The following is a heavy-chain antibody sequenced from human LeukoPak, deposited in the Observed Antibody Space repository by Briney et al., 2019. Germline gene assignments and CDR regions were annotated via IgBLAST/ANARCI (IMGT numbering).Heavy chain of an antibody. CDR2: INPNSGGT. V-gene: IGHV1-2*02. CDR1: GYTFTGYY. CDR3: ARARTSCYKLYAFDI. Sequence: GASVKVSCKASGYTFTGYYMHWVRRAPGQGLEWMGWINPNSGGTNYAQKFQGRVTMTRDTSISTAYMELSRLRSDDTAVYYCARARTSCYKLYAFDIWGQGTMVTVSS. D-gene: IGHD2-2*02. J-gene: IGHJ3*02.